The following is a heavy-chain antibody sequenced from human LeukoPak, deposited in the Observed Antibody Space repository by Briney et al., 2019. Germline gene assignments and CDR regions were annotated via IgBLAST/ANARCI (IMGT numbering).Heavy chain of an antibody. V-gene: IGHV3-30*18. Sequence: GRSLRLSCAASGFSFNTYGMHWVRQAPGKGLEWLAAISYDGSNKHYAGSVQGRFTISRDNSKNTLYLLMNSLTAGDTAMYYCAKYGDYYYGPLDDWGQGTPVTVSS. CDR1: GFSFNTYG. CDR2: ISYDGSNK. J-gene: IGHJ4*02. CDR3: AKYGDYYYGPLDD. D-gene: IGHD3-10*01.